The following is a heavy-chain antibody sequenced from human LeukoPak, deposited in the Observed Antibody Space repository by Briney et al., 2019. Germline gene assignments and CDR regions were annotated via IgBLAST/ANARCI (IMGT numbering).Heavy chain of an antibody. CDR1: GGSIGSYY. V-gene: IGHV4-59*01. D-gene: IGHD6-13*01. CDR2: IYYSGST. CDR3: ARQRGLSSNWYSLDY. J-gene: IGHJ4*02. Sequence: PSETLSLTCTVSGGSIGSYYWSWIRQPPGKGLEWIGYIYYSGSTNYNPSLKSRVTISVDTSKNQFSLKLSSVTAADTAVYYCARQRGLSSNWYSLDYWGEGTLVTVSS.